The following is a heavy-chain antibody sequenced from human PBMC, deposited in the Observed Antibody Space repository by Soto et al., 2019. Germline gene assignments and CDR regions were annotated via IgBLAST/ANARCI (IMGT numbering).Heavy chain of an antibody. CDR3: ARGDVFDL. CDR2: IYSSENA. V-gene: IGHV4-4*07. CDR1: GDSISGYY. J-gene: IGHJ3*01. Sequence: QVQLQQSGPGLVKPSETVSLICTVSGDSISGYYWSWIRQPAGKGLEWIGRIYSSENANSYPSLTSRVSMAVDMSKNQFSLEVTSVSAADTAMYYCARGDVFDLWRQGTKVTVSS.